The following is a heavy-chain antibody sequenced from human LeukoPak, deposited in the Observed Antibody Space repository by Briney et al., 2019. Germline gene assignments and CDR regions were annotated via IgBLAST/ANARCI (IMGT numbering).Heavy chain of an antibody. CDR3: ARDYGDYFARYYYYYMDV. J-gene: IGHJ6*03. D-gene: IGHD4-17*01. Sequence: PGGSLRLSCAASGFTSSSYWMSWVRQAPGKGLEWVANIKQDGSEKYYVDSVKGRFTISRDNAKNSLYLQMNSLRAEDTAVYYCARDYGDYFARYYYYYMDVWGKGTTVTVSS. CDR2: IKQDGSEK. V-gene: IGHV3-7*01. CDR1: GFTSSSYW.